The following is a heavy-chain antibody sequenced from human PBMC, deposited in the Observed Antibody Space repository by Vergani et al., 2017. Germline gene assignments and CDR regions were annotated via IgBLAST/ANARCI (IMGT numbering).Heavy chain of an antibody. Sequence: EVHLLESGGDLVQPGGSLRLSCAASGFTFNHYAMTWVRQAPGKGLEWVSGISGSGGSTYYAGSVKGRFTISRDSSKNTLYLQMNSLSAGDTAVYYCAKANPLNSGYDYLYYYHALDVGGQGTTVTVSS. CDR2: ISGSGGST. J-gene: IGHJ6*02. V-gene: IGHV3-23*01. CDR3: AKANPLNSGYDYLYYYHALDV. CDR1: GFTFNHYA. D-gene: IGHD5-12*01.